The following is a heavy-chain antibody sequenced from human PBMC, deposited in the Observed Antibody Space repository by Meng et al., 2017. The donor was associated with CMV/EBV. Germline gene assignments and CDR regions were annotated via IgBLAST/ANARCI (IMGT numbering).Heavy chain of an antibody. J-gene: IGHJ4*02. CDR3: TTPRRDGYNYYFDY. CDR1: GFTFSGSA. CDR2: IRSKANSYAT. D-gene: IGHD5-24*01. V-gene: IGHV3-73*01. Sequence: GGSLRLSCAAPGFTFSGSAMHWVRQASGKGLEWVGRIRSKANSYATAYAASVKGRFTISRDDSKNTAYLQMNSLKTEDTAVYYCTTPRRDGYNYYFDYWGQGTLVTVSS.